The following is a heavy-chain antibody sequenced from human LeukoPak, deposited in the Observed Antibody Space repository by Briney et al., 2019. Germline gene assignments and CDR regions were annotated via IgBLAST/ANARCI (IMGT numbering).Heavy chain of an antibody. Sequence: SETLSLTCTVSGGSISSSSYYWGWIRQPPGKGLEWIGSIYYSGSTYYNPSLKSRVTISVDTSKNQFSLKLSSVTAADTAVYYCARSRKYYYGSGSYWGFDYWGQGTLVTVSS. V-gene: IGHV4-39*01. CDR1: GGSISSSSYY. CDR2: IYYSGST. J-gene: IGHJ4*02. D-gene: IGHD3-10*01. CDR3: ARSRKYYYGSGSYWGFDY.